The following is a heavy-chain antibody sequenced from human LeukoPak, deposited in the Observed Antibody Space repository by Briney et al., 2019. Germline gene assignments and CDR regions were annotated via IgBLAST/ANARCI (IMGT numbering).Heavy chain of an antibody. CDR3: ASMVRGVEGYYYYGMDV. CDR1: GGSISSSSYY. D-gene: IGHD3-10*01. V-gene: IGHV4-39*01. Sequence: SETLSLTCTVSGGSISSSSYYWGWIRQPPGKGLEWLGSIYYSGSTYYNPSLKSRVTISVDTSKNQFSLKLSSVTAADTAVYYCASMVRGVEGYYYYGMDVWGQGTTVTVSS. J-gene: IGHJ6*02. CDR2: IYYSGST.